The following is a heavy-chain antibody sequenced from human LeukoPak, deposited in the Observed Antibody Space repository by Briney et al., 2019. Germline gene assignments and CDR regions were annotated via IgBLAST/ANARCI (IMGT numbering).Heavy chain of an antibody. J-gene: IGHJ1*01. CDR3: ARQYSSGWYKGYFQY. D-gene: IGHD6-19*01. CDR2: INHSGST. V-gene: IGHV4-34*01. CDR1: GGSFSGYY. Sequence: SETLSLTRGVNGGSFSGYYWSWIRQPPGKGLEWIGEINHSGSTNYNPSLKSRVTISVDTSKNQFSLKLSSVTAADTAVYYCARQYSSGWYKGYFQYWGQGTLVTVSS.